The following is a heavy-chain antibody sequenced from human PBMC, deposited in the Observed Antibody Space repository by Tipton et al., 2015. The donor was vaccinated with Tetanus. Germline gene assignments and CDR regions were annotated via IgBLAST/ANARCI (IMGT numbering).Heavy chain of an antibody. CDR1: GGSLSRGGYY. CDR3: ARDQARGARGWNYFDP. CDR2: IYFSGST. Sequence: TLSLTCTVSGGSLSRGGYYWTWIRQNPGKGLERIGDIYFSGSTYYNPSLKSRVTISVDTSKNQFSLRMNSVTAADTAVYYCARDQARGARGWNYFDPWGQGTLVTVSS. J-gene: IGHJ5*02. D-gene: IGHD1-7*01. V-gene: IGHV4-31*03.